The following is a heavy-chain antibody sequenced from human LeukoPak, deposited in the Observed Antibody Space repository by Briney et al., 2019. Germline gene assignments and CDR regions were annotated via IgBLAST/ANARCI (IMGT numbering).Heavy chain of an antibody. J-gene: IGHJ3*02. D-gene: IGHD5-24*01. CDR3: ASSILGRDGYNSDDVLGAFDI. CDR2: IYYSGST. Sequence: SSETLSLTCTVSGGSISSYYWSWIRQPPGKGLEWIGYIYYSGSTNYNPSLKSRVTISVDTSKNQFSLKLSSVTAADTAVYYCASSILGRDGYNSDDVLGAFDIWGQGTMVTVSS. CDR1: GGSISSYY. V-gene: IGHV4-59*01.